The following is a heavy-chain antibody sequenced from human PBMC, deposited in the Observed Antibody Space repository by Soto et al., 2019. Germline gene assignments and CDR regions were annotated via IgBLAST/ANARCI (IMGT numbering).Heavy chain of an antibody. J-gene: IGHJ5*02. CDR3: ARNRVGYYYANWFDP. CDR2: IIPILGIA. CDR1: GGTFSSYT. D-gene: IGHD3-10*01. Sequence: QVQLVQSGAEVKKPGSSVKVSCKASGGTFSSYTISWVRQAPGQGLEWMGRIIPILGIANYAQKFQGRVTITADKSTSTAYMELSSLRSEDTAVYYCARNRVGYYYANWFDPWGQGTLVTVSS. V-gene: IGHV1-69*02.